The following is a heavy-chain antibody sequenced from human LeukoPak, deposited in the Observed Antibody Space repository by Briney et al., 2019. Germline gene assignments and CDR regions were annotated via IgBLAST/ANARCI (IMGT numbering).Heavy chain of an antibody. Sequence: GRSLRLSCAASGFTFSSYAMHWVRQAPGKGLEWVAVISYDGSNKYYADSVKGRFTISRDNSKNTLYLQMNSLRAEDTAVYYCARDPIIAVAGTFDYWGQGILVTVSS. V-gene: IGHV3-30-3*01. D-gene: IGHD6-19*01. CDR1: GFTFSSYA. CDR3: ARDPIIAVAGTFDY. J-gene: IGHJ4*02. CDR2: ISYDGSNK.